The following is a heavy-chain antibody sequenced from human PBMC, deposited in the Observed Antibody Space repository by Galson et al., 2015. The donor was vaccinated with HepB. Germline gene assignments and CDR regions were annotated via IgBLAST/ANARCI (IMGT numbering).Heavy chain of an antibody. J-gene: IGHJ4*02. D-gene: IGHD3-10*01. CDR2: TPYRGIT. V-gene: IGHV4-31*03. Sequence: TLSLTCTVSGGSLGSVGYYWSWIRQHPGKGLEWIGYTPYRGITYYNPSLRGRLPTSEGMSKNQFSLKLSSVTAADTSIDYCARGSEDNYGSFDYWGQGTLLTVSS. CDR1: GGSLGSVGYY. CDR3: ARGSEDNYGSFDY.